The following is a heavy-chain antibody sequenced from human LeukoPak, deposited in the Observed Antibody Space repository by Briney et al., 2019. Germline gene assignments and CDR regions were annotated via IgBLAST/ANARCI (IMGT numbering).Heavy chain of an antibody. V-gene: IGHV3-21*01. CDR3: ARGPVAGTGIHDY. Sequence: GGSLRLSCAASGFTVSSNYMSWARQAPGKGLEWVSSISSSSSYIYYADSVKGRFTISRDNAKNSLYLQMNSLRAEDTAVYYCARGPVAGTGIHDYWGQGTLVTVSS. D-gene: IGHD6-19*01. CDR2: ISSSSSYI. J-gene: IGHJ4*02. CDR1: GFTVSSNY.